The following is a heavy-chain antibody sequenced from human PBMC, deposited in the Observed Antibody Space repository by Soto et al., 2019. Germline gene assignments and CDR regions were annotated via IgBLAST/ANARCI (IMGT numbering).Heavy chain of an antibody. CDR2: INPSGGST. CDR3: ARGITLPTPLDY. Sequence: ASVKVSCKASGYTFTSYYMHWVRQAPGQGLEWMGIINPSGGSTSYAQKFQGRVTITRDTSASTAYMELSSLRFEDTAVYYCARGITLPTPLDYWGQGTLVTVSS. D-gene: IGHD1-20*01. J-gene: IGHJ4*02. V-gene: IGHV1-46*01. CDR1: GYTFTSYY.